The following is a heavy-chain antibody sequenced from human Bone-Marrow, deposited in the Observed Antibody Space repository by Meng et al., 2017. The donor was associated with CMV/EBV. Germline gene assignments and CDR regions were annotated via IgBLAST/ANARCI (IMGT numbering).Heavy chain of an antibody. Sequence: GGSLRLSCVASGFTFRDHYMTWIRQAPRKGLEWVSYISTSGSPIYYADSVKGRFTMSRDNAKSSLYLQMNSLRAEDTAVYYCAKRSGGHIVVVPAAYGYWGQGTLVTVSS. CDR2: ISTSGSPI. CDR1: GFTFRDHY. V-gene: IGHV3-11*01. CDR3: AKRSGGHIVVVPAAYGY. D-gene: IGHD2-2*01. J-gene: IGHJ4*02.